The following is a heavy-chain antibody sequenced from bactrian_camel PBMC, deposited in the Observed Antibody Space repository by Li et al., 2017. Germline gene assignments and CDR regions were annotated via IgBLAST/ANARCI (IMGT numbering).Heavy chain of an antibody. J-gene: IGHJ6*01. CDR3: QASLGKTFCSEAYFAGRIRPIFGF. V-gene: IGHV3S55*01. CDR2: IDSGDNT. Sequence: QVQLVESGGGSVQAGGSLRLSCVASGYTVGRYCMGWFRQALGKEREWVASIDSGDNTRYADSVKGRFTVSRGSAKATLYLQMNSLTPEDTGTYYCQASLGKTFCSEAYFAGRIRPIFGFSGHGTQVTVS. D-gene: IGHD5*01. CDR1: GYTVGRYC.